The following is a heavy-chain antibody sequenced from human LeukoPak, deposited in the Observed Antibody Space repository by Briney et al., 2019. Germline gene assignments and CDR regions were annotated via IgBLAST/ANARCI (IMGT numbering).Heavy chain of an antibody. D-gene: IGHD5-24*01. J-gene: IGHJ4*02. CDR1: GFTFSSYW. CDR3: AKDYPGYKGLDY. V-gene: IGHV3-7*03. Sequence: GGSLRLSCAASGFTFSSYWMSWVRQAPGKGLEWVANIKQDGSEKYYADSVKGRFTISRDNSKNSLYLQMNSLRTEDTALYYCAKDYPGYKGLDYWGQGTLVTIST. CDR2: IKQDGSEK.